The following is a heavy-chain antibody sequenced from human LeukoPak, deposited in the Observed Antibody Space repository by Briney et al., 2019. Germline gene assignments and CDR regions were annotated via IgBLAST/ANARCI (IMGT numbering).Heavy chain of an antibody. CDR1: GGSISSSNYY. J-gene: IGHJ4*02. V-gene: IGHV4-39*07. CDR3: ARTRVPGSYSPKGPFDY. CDR2: MYYSGSI. Sequence: PSETLSLTCTVSGGSISSSNYYWGWIRQPPSKGLEWIGSMYYSGSIFYKPSLKSRVTISINTSKTQFSLKVSSVTAADTAVYYCARTRVPGSYSPKGPFDYWGQGTLVTVSS. D-gene: IGHD1-26*01.